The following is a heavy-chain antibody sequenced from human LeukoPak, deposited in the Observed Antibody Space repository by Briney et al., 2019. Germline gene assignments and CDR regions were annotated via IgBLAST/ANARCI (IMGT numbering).Heavy chain of an antibody. CDR1: GYTFTSYD. J-gene: IGHJ6*03. V-gene: IGHV1-8*01. Sequence: GASVKVSCKASGYTFTSYDINWVRQATGQGLEWMGWMNPNSGNTGYAQKFQGRVTMTRNTSISTAYMELSSLRSEDTAGYYCARAVRGVIIKNYYYYYMDVWGKGTTVTVSS. CDR3: ARAVRGVIIKNYYYYYMDV. D-gene: IGHD3-10*01. CDR2: MNPNSGNT.